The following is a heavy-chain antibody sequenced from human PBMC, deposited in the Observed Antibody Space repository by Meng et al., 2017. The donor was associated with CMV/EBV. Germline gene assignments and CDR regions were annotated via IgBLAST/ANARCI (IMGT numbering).Heavy chain of an antibody. CDR2: ISNDGNNK. Sequence: GGSLRLSCAASGFTFSSYGMHWVRQSPGKGLEWVAVISNDGNNKYYADSVKGRFTISRDNSKNTLYLQMSSLRAEDTAVYYCARAPRTGLEWLLLSSRWFDPWGQGTLVTVSS. D-gene: IGHD3-3*01. J-gene: IGHJ5*02. CDR3: ARAPRTGLEWLLLSSRWFDP. CDR1: GFTFSSYG. V-gene: IGHV3-30*03.